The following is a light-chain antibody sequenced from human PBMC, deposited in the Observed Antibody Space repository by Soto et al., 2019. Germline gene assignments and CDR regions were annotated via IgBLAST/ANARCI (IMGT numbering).Light chain of an antibody. Sequence: QSVLTQPPSASGSPGQSVTISCTGTSSDVGGYNYVSWYQHHPDKAPKLIIYEVTKRPSGVPDRFSGSKSGNTASLTVSGLQAEDEADYYCNSYGGINNVVFGGGTKLTVL. J-gene: IGLJ3*02. CDR1: SSDVGGYNY. CDR2: EVT. CDR3: NSYGGINNVV. V-gene: IGLV2-8*01.